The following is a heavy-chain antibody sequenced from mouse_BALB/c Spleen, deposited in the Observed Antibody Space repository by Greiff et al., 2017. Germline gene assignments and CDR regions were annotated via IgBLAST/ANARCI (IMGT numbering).Heavy chain of an antibody. CDR2: INSNGGST. CDR3: ARDRRSYAMDY. J-gene: IGHJ4*01. CDR1: GFTFSSYG. Sequence: EVQRVESGGGLVQPGGSLKLSCAASGFTFSSYGMSWVRQTPDKRLELVATINSNGGSTYYPDSVKGRFTISRDNAKNTLYLQMSSLKSEDTAMYYCARDRRSYAMDYWGQGTSVTVSS. V-gene: IGHV5-6-3*01.